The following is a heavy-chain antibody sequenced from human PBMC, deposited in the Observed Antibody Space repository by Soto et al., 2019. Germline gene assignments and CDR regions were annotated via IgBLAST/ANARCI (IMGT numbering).Heavy chain of an antibody. CDR2: IYYSGST. V-gene: IGHV4-31*03. Sequence: PSETLSLTCTVSGGSISSGGYYWSWIRQHPGKGLEWIGYIYYSGSTYYNPSLKSRVTISVDTSKNQFSLKLSSVTAADTAVYYCASRYYYGSGSYYDPWGQGTLVTVSS. CDR3: ASRYYYGSGSYYDP. D-gene: IGHD3-10*01. CDR1: GGSISSGGYY. J-gene: IGHJ5*02.